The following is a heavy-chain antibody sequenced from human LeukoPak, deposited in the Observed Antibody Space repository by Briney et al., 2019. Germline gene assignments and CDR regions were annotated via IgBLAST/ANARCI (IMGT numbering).Heavy chain of an antibody. CDR3: AKGSGYDPLDY. J-gene: IGHJ4*02. CDR2: ISGSGGST. Sequence: GGSLRLSCAPSGRTFSSYAMSWVRQAPGKGLEWVSAISGSGGSTYYADSVKGRFTISRDNSKNTLYLQMNSLIAEDTAVYYCAKGSGYDPLDYWGQGTLVTVSS. D-gene: IGHD5-12*01. CDR1: GRTFSSYA. V-gene: IGHV3-23*01.